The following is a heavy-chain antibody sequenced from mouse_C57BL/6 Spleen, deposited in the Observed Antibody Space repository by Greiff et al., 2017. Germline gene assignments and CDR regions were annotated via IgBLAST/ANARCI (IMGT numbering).Heavy chain of an antibody. J-gene: IGHJ2*01. CDR3: ARRRNYYEENYCDY. CDR2: IDPSDSYT. D-gene: IGHD1-1*01. Sequence: VQLQQPGAELVMPGASVKLSCKASGYTFTSYWMHWVKQRPGQGLEWIGEIDPSDSYTNYNQKFKGKSTLTVDKSSSTAYMQLSSLTSEDSAVYYCARRRNYYEENYCDYWGQGTTLTVSS. V-gene: IGHV1-69*01. CDR1: GYTFTSYW.